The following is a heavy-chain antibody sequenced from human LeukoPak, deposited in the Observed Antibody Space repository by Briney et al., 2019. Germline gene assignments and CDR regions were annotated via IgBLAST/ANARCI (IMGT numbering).Heavy chain of an antibody. D-gene: IGHD2-15*01. CDR2: ISYDGSNK. CDR1: GFTFSSYG. V-gene: IGHV3-30*03. J-gene: IGHJ4*02. Sequence: PGRSQRLSCAASGFTFSSYGIHWVRHAPGKGLECVAVISYDGSNKYYADSVKGRFTISRDNSKNTLYLQMNSLRAEDTAIYYCVLGYCSDGSCYEEGYWGQGTLVTVSS. CDR3: VLGYCSDGSCYEEGY.